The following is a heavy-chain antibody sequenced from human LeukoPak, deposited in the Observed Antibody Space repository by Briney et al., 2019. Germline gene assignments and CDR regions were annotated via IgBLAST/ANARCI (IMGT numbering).Heavy chain of an antibody. CDR3: ARNVWLVDYYYGMDV. CDR1: GGSISSYY. D-gene: IGHD6-19*01. Sequence: SETLSLTCTVSGGSISSYYWSWIRQPPGKGLEWIGYIYYSGSTNYNPSLKSRVTISVDTSKNQFSLKLSSVTAADTAVYYCARNVWLVDYYYGMDVWGQGTTVTVSS. V-gene: IGHV4-59*01. CDR2: IYYSGST. J-gene: IGHJ6*02.